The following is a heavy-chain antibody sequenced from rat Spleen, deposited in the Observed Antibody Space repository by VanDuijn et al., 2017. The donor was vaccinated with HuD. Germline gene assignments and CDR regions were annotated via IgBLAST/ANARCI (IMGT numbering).Heavy chain of an antibody. CDR3: ARLGGLRNWFAY. CDR1: GFTFNNYW. J-gene: IGHJ2*01. V-gene: IGHV5-7*01. Sequence: EVQLVESGGGLVQPGRSLKLSCVASGFTFNNYWMTWIRQAPKKGLEWVATISYDGSSTYYRDSVKGRFTVSRDNAKSTLYLQMDSLRSEDTATYFCARLGGLRNWFAYWGQGVMVTVSS. D-gene: IGHD4-3*01. CDR2: ISYDGSST.